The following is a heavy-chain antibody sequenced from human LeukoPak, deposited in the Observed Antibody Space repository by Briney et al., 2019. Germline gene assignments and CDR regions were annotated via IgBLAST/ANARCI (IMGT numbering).Heavy chain of an antibody. J-gene: IGHJ6*04. CDR2: IIPIFGTA. CDR3: AIGGVSGTTNYFLRFFMVL. CDR1: GGTFSSYA. V-gene: IGHV1-69*05. D-gene: IGHD1-7*01. Sequence: GASVKVSCKASGGTFSSYAISWVRQAPGQGLEWMGRIIPIFGTANYAQKFQGRVTITTDESTSTAYMELSSLRSEDTAVYYCAIGGVSGTTNYFLRFFMVLWGKGTTVTVSS.